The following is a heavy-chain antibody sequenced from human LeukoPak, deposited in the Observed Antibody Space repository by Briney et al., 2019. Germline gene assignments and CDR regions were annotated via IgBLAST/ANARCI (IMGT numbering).Heavy chain of an antibody. V-gene: IGHV3-21*06. CDR1: GFTFSSYN. Sequence: GGSLRLSCAASGFTFSSYNMNWVRQAPGKGLEWVSSITSSSSYIYYADSVKGRFTISRDNAKNSLYLQMNSLRAEDTAVYYCARDLSGVTGYTYGRGIDYWGQGTLVTVSS. D-gene: IGHD5-18*01. J-gene: IGHJ4*02. CDR2: ITSSSSYI. CDR3: ARDLSGVTGYTYGRGIDY.